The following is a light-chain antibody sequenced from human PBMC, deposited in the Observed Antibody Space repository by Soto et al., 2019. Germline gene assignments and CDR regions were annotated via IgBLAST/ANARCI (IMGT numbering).Light chain of an antibody. V-gene: IGKV3-15*01. Sequence: EIVMTQSPATLSVSPGESATLSCRASQSVSNNLAWYQQKPGQAPRLLIYGSSTRAPGFPARFSGSGSGTEFTRTISSLQSEDFAVYYCQQYKNWPPTGTFGQGTKVEIK. CDR1: QSVSNN. J-gene: IGKJ1*01. CDR2: GSS. CDR3: QQYKNWPPTGT.